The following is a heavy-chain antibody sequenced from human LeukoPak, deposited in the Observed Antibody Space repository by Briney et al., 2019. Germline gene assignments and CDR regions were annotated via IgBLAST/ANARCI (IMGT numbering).Heavy chain of an antibody. V-gene: IGHV3-30*03. Sequence: GGSLRLSCAASGFTFSSYGMHWVRQAPGKGLEWVAVISYDGSNKYYADSVKGRFTISRDNSKNTLYLQMNSLRAEDTAVYYCAISGCSTSCPFDYWGQGTLVTVSS. J-gene: IGHJ4*02. CDR1: GFTFSSYG. CDR2: ISYDGSNK. CDR3: AISGCSTSCPFDY. D-gene: IGHD2-2*01.